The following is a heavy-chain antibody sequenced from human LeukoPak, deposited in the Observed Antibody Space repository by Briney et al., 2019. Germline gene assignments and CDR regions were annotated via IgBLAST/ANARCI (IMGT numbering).Heavy chain of an antibody. J-gene: IGHJ4*02. CDR1: GYTLTELS. D-gene: IGHD6-19*01. CDR3: ATMGGSGWDRIFDY. Sequence: ASVKVSCKVSGYTLTELSMRWVRQAPGKGLEWMGGFDPEDGETIYAQKFQGRVTMTEDTSTDTAYMELSSLRSEDTAVYYCATMGGSGWDRIFDYWGQGTLVTVSS. V-gene: IGHV1-24*01. CDR2: FDPEDGET.